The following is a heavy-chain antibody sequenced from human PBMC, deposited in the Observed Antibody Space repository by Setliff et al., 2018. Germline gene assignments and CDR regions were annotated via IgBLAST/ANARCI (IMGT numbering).Heavy chain of an antibody. CDR2: ISSRSSTI. J-gene: IGHJ4*02. CDR1: GFTFSSYS. D-gene: IGHD3-22*01. Sequence: GGSLRLSCAASGFTFSSYSMNWVRQAPGKGLEWVSYISSRSSTIYYADSVKGRFTISRDNAKNSLYLQMNSLRAEDTAVYYCARASGTFYYDSSQNFDYWGQGTLVTVSS. CDR3: ARASGTFYYDSSQNFDY. V-gene: IGHV3-48*01.